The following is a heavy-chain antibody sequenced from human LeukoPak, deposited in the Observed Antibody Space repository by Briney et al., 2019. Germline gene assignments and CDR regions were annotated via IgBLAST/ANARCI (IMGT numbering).Heavy chain of an antibody. J-gene: IGHJ4*02. V-gene: IGHV3-7*05. D-gene: IGHD3-22*01. CDR2: IKQDGSDK. CDR3: ARFRRYDSGASEPRLDY. CDR1: GFTFSDYW. Sequence: GGSLRLSCAASGFTFSDYWMSWVRQAPGKGLEWVANIKQDGSDKYYVDPVKGRFTISRDNAKNSLFLQMNSLRAEDTAVYYCARFRRYDSGASEPRLDYWGQGTLVTVSS.